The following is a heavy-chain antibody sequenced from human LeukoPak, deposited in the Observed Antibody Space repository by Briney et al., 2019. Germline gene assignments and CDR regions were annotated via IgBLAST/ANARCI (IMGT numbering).Heavy chain of an antibody. CDR3: ARHEKWLGPFDY. V-gene: IGHV4-59*08. J-gene: IGHJ4*02. D-gene: IGHD6-19*01. Sequence: SEHLSLTGTLSGGSISGYYWSWIGQPPGKGLERMGQVQDSGGTNWNPSLKSRLTMSVDTSKNQFSLKLSSVTAADTAFYYCARHEKWLGPFDYWGQGTLVPVSS. CDR2: VQDSGGT. CDR1: GGSISGYY.